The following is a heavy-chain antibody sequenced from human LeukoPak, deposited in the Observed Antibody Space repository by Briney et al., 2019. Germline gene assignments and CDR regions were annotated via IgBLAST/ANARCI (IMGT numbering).Heavy chain of an antibody. CDR2: IFYSGLT. Sequence: PSETLSLTCTVSGGSISSSPYYWGWIHQPPGKGLEWIGSIFYSGLTHYTPSLKSRVTISVDTSKNQFSLRLSSVTASDTAVYYCARRYSSDWAIDYWGQGTLVTVSS. V-gene: IGHV4-39*01. CDR3: ARRYSSDWAIDY. D-gene: IGHD6-19*01. J-gene: IGHJ4*02. CDR1: GGSISSSPYY.